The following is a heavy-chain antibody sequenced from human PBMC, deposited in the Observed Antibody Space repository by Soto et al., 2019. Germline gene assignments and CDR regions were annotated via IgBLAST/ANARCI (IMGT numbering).Heavy chain of an antibody. CDR3: AKDLWWGITMIVVVPTDLFDY. J-gene: IGHJ4*02. CDR1: GFTFSSYA. CDR2: ISGSGGST. Sequence: GGSLRLSCAASGFTFSSYAMSWVRQAPGKGLEWVSAISGSGGSTYYADSVKGRFTISRDNSKNTLYLQMNSLRAEDTAVYYCAKDLWWGITMIVVVPTDLFDYWGQGTLVTVSS. D-gene: IGHD3-22*01. V-gene: IGHV3-23*01.